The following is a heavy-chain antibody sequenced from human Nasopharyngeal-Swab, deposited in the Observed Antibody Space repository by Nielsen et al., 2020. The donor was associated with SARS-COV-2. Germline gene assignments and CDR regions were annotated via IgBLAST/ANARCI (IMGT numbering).Heavy chain of an antibody. D-gene: IGHD3-9*01. V-gene: IGHV2-70*01. CDR2: IDWDDDK. CDR3: ARISYDILTGYYVGFDY. CDR1: GFSLSTSGMC. J-gene: IGHJ4*02. Sequence: SGPTLVKPTQTLTLTCTFSGFSLSTSGMCVSWIRQPPGKALAWLALIDWDDDKYYSTSLKTRLTISKDTSKNQVVLTMTNMDPVDTATYYCARISYDILTGYYVGFDYWGQGTLVTVSS.